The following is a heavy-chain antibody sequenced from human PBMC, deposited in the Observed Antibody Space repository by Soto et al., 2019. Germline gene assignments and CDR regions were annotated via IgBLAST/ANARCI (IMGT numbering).Heavy chain of an antibody. V-gene: IGHV3-30-3*01. Sequence: LRLSGAASGFTFSSYAMHWVRQAPVKGLEWVAVISYDGSNKYYADSVKGRFTISRDNSKNTLYLQMNSLRAEDTAVYYCAKDRGYSFGRLMFDPWGQGTLVTVSS. CDR3: AKDRGYSFGRLMFDP. CDR2: ISYDGSNK. D-gene: IGHD5-18*01. J-gene: IGHJ5*02. CDR1: GFTFSSYA.